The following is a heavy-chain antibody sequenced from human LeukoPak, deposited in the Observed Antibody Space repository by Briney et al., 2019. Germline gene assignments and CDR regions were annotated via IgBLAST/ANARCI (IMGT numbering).Heavy chain of an antibody. CDR3: AVVPAAILGGYYFDY. V-gene: IGHV3-21*01. CDR2: ISSSSSYI. D-gene: IGHD2-2*02. CDR1: GFTFSSYS. J-gene: IGHJ4*02. Sequence: GGSLRLSCAASGFTFSSYSMNWVRQAPGKGLEWVSSISSSSSYIYYADSVKGRFTISRDNAKNSLYLQMNSLRAEDTAVYYSAVVPAAILGGYYFDYWGQGTLVTVSS.